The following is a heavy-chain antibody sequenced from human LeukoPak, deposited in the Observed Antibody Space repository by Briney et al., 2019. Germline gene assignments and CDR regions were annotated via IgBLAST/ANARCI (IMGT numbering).Heavy chain of an antibody. Sequence: GGSLRLSCAARGFTFSSDWMNWVRQVPGKGLEWVANIKQDVSEIYYVGSVRGRFTISRDSTKNTLYLKMKSLRAEDTAVFCCAIEGGDGGVFAYGGQGTLVTVYS. CDR2: IKQDVSEI. D-gene: IGHD3-16*01. J-gene: IGHJ4*02. CDR3: AIEGGDGGVFAY. CDR1: GFTFSSDW. V-gene: IGHV3-7*05.